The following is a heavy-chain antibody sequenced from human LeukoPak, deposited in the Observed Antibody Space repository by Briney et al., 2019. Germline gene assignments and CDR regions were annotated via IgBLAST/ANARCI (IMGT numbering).Heavy chain of an antibody. CDR3: ARDKVDTAMVTLDY. CDR1: GFTFSSYA. Sequence: PGGSLRLSCAASGFTFSSYAMHWVRQAPGKGLEWVAVISYDGSNKYYADSVKGRFTISRDNSKNTLYLQMNSLRAEDTAVYYCARDKVDTAMVTLDYWGQGTLVTVSS. CDR2: ISYDGSNK. D-gene: IGHD5-18*01. V-gene: IGHV3-30*04. J-gene: IGHJ4*02.